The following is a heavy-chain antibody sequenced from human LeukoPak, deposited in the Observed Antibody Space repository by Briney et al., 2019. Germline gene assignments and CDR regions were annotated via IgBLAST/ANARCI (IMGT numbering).Heavy chain of an antibody. CDR2: IYSGGST. CDR1: GFTVSSNY. J-gene: IGHJ4*02. V-gene: IGHV3-53*01. D-gene: IGHD4-17*01. Sequence: GGSLRLSCAASGFTVSSNYMSWVRQAPGKGLEWVSVIYSGGSTYYADSVKGRFTISRDNSKNTLYLQMNSLRAEDTAVYYCARMTTVPSYYFDYWGQGTLVTVSS. CDR3: ARMTTVPSYYFDY.